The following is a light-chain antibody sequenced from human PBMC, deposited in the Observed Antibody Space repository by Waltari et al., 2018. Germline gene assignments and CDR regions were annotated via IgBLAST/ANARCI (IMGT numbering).Light chain of an antibody. V-gene: IGKV3-20*01. CDR1: QSVSNNY. J-gene: IGKJ2*01. CDR2: GAS. Sequence: EVVLTQSPGTLSLSPGERATLSCRASQSVSNNYLAWYQQKPGRAPRLLSYGASSRAAGIPDRFSGGGSGTDFTLTISRLEPEDFAVYYCQEHGTSPYTFGQGTKLEIK. CDR3: QEHGTSPYT.